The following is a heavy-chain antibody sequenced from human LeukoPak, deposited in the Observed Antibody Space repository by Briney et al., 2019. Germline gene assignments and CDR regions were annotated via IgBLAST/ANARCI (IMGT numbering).Heavy chain of an antibody. CDR3: ARHSSSRGSIDY. V-gene: IGHV4-34*01. CDR2: INHSGST. D-gene: IGHD6-13*01. J-gene: IGHJ4*02. CDR1: GGSFSGYY. Sequence: SETLSLTCAVYGGSFSGYYWSWIRQPPGKGLEWIGEINHSGSTNYNPSLKSRVTISVDTSKNQFSLKLSSVTAADTAVYYCARHSSSRGSIDYWGQGTLVTVSS.